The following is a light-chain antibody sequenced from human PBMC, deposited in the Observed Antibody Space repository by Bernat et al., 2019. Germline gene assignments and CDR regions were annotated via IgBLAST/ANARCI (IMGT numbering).Light chain of an antibody. V-gene: IGKV2D-29*01. Sequence: DIVLTQTPLSLSVTPGQPASISCKSSQSLLRSDQKTTLYWYLQTPGQPPQLLIFEASNRFYGVPVRFGGRGSGTDFTLHISRVETEDVGIYYCMQSTLLPLTFGQGTKVESK. J-gene: IGKJ1*01. CDR3: MQSTLLPLT. CDR2: EAS. CDR1: QSLLRSDQKTT.